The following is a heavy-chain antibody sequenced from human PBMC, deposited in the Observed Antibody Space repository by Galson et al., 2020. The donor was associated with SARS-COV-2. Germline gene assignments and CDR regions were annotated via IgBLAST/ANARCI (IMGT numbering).Heavy chain of an antibody. J-gene: IGHJ4*02. CDR2: VSPGGNT. CDR3: ARGLGTEENS. CDR1: GASCGYCH. V-gene: IGHV4-34*01. Sequence: SETLSLTCDVYGASCGYCHWTWVRQSPEKGLEWIGGVSPGGNTNYNPSLKSRVTILVDTSNNHFSLKLTSVTAADTAVYYCARGLGTEENSWGQGTLVTVSS.